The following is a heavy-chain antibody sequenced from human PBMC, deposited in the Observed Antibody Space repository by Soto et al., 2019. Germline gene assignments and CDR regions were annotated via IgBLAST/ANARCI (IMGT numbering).Heavy chain of an antibody. CDR2: ISAYNGNT. Sequence: ASVKVSCKASGYTFTSYGISWVRQAPGQGLEWMGWISAYNGNTNYAQKLQGRVTITADKSTSTAYMELSSLRSEDTAVYYCARDPVHTMVRGALNYYYYGMDVWGQGTTVTVS. J-gene: IGHJ6*02. CDR3: ARDPVHTMVRGALNYYYYGMDV. V-gene: IGHV1-18*01. D-gene: IGHD3-10*01. CDR1: GYTFTSYG.